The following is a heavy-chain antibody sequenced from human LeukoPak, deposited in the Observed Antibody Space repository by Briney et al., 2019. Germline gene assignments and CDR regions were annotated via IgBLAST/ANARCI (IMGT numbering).Heavy chain of an antibody. Sequence: GGSLRLSCAASGFTFSSYGMSWVREAPGKGLEWVSGICGSGATTYYADSVKGRLTISRDNSKNTVFLQMNSLRVEDTAVYYCAKLPHYYGSGSYRDYYFDYWGQGMLVTVSA. CDR1: GFTFSSYG. D-gene: IGHD3-10*01. J-gene: IGHJ4*02. V-gene: IGHV3-23*01. CDR2: ICGSGATT. CDR3: AKLPHYYGSGSYRDYYFDY.